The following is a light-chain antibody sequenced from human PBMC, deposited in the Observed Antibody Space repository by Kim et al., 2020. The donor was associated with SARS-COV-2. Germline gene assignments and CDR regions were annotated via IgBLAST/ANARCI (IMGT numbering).Light chain of an antibody. J-gene: IGLJ1*01. CDR1: SSNLGSNY. Sequence: GQRVTISCSGGSSNLGSNYVYWYQHVPGAAPKLLIYRGSNRPSGVPHRFAGSKSDNSASLVISGLRSEDEADYYCAAWDDSLSAYVFGTGTKVTVL. V-gene: IGLV1-47*01. CDR2: RGS. CDR3: AAWDDSLSAYV.